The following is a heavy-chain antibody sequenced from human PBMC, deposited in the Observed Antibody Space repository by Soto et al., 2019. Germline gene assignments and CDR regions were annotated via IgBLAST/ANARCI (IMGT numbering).Heavy chain of an antibody. CDR3: ARDAAAAGTHRSIYYGMDV. V-gene: IGHV1-2*04. CDR1: GYTFTDYY. D-gene: IGHD6-13*01. CDR2: INPNSGGT. J-gene: IGHJ6*02. Sequence: ASVKVSCKASGYTFTDYYMHWVRQAPGQGLEWMGWINPNSGGTNYAQKFQGWVTMTRDTSISTAYMELSRLRSDDTAVYYCARDAAAAGTHRSIYYGMDVWGQGTTVTVSS.